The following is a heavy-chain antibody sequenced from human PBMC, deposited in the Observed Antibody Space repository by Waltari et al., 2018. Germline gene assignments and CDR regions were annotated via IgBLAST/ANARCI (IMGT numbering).Heavy chain of an antibody. CDR1: GISFSQYW. V-gene: IGHV3-7*01. CDR2: INHDGTDK. CDR3: ARDQADGTIAYFEY. J-gene: IGHJ4*02. Sequence: EVLLVESGGDLVQPGGSLRLSCATSGISFSQYWMSWVRQSPGKGLEWVATINHDGTDKYYVDSVKGRFTVSRDNAKSSLYLQMNSLRVEDTAIYYCARDQADGTIAYFEYWGQGTLLTVSS. D-gene: IGHD6-13*01.